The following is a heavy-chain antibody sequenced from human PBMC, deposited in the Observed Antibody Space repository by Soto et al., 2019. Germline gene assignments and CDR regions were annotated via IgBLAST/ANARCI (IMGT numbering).Heavy chain of an antibody. D-gene: IGHD2-21*01. CDR3: ARGILPGYYYGMDV. J-gene: IGHJ6*02. V-gene: IGHV4-31*03. CDR1: GGSISSGGYY. CDR2: IYYSGST. Sequence: SETLSLTCTVSGGSISSGGYYWSWIRQHPGKGLEWIGYIYYSGSTYYNPSLKSRVTISVDTSKNQFSLKLSSVTAADTAVYYCARGILPGYYYGMDVWGQGTTVTVSS.